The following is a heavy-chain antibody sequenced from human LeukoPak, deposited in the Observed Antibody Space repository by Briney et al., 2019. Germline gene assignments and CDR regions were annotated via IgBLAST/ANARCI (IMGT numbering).Heavy chain of an antibody. CDR2: TSYDESN. Sequence: GGSLRLSCAASGFSFSNYAMNWVRQAPGKGLEWEAVTSYDESNNADSVKGRFTISRDNSKSTLYLQMNSLRAEDTAVYYCAHFGYCSSTSCPREAFDIWGQGTMVTVSS. CDR1: GFSFSNYA. J-gene: IGHJ3*02. V-gene: IGHV3-30-3*01. CDR3: AHFGYCSSTSCPREAFDI. D-gene: IGHD2-2*03.